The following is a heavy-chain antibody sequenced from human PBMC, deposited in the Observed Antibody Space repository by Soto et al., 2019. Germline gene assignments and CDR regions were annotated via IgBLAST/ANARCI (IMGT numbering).Heavy chain of an antibody. CDR1: GGSVNSFSHY. CDR3: VRAFGTSRPGAFDI. J-gene: IGHJ3*02. D-gene: IGHD1-7*01. Sequence: QVQLQESGPGLVKPSETLSLTCTVSGGSVNSFSHYWNWIRQPPGKGLEWIGYVYYSGSINYNPSLTSRVTISVDTSKNEFSLNLTSVTAADTAVYYCVRAFGTSRPGAFDIWGQGTTVTVSS. V-gene: IGHV4-61*01. CDR2: VYYSGSI.